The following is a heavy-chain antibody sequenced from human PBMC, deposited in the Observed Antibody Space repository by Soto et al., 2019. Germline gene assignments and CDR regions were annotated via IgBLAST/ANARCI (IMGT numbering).Heavy chain of an antibody. CDR2: ISSSSSYI. J-gene: IGHJ4*02. V-gene: IGHV3-21*01. CDR1: GFTFSSYS. Sequence: EVQLVESGGGLVKPGGSLRLSCAASGFTFSSYSMNWVRQAPGKGLEWVSSISSSSSYIYYADSVKGRFNISRDNAKNSLYLQMNSLRAEDTAVYYCARWGAITGTTCDYWGQGTMVTVSS. D-gene: IGHD1-7*01. CDR3: ARWGAITGTTCDY.